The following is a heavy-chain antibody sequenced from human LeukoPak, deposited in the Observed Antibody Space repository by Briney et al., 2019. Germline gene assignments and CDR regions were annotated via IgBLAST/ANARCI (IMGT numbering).Heavy chain of an antibody. Sequence: QSGGSLRLSCAASGFTFSSYAMHWVRQAPGKGLEWVAVISYDGSNKYYADSVKGRFTITRDNSKNTLYLQMNSLRAEDTAVYYCGRAAAGPTYYYYYMDVWGKGTTVTVSS. J-gene: IGHJ6*03. D-gene: IGHD6-13*01. CDR2: ISYDGSNK. CDR3: GRAAAGPTYYYYYMDV. CDR1: GFTFSSYA. V-gene: IGHV3-30*04.